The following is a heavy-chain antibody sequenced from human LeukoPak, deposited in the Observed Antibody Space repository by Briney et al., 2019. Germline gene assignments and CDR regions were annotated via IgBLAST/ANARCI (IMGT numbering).Heavy chain of an antibody. CDR3: ARRKFLGWFDP. D-gene: IGHD7-27*01. CDR1: GYTFTSYY. V-gene: IGHV1-46*01. J-gene: IGHJ5*02. CDR2: INPSGGST. Sequence: ASVKVSCKASGYTFTSYYMHWVRQAPGQGLEWMGIINPSGGSTSYAQKFQGRVTISRNTSISTAYMELSSLRSDDTAIYYCARRKFLGWFDPWGQGTLVTVSS.